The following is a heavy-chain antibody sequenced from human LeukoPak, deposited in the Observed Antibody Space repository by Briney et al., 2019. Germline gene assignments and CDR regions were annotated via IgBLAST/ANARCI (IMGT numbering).Heavy chain of an antibody. J-gene: IGHJ4*02. CDR2: KHFSWGDT. V-gene: IGHV3-23*01. Sequence: GVSLSLPCVASVLTYNVYAMTCAPQAPGKGLECVSSKHFSWGDTLYADSVGRRHTISRDNTKDTMFLDINSLRAKNTADYYCVKYWRGESNCAAACLQSWGQGTLVTVSS. D-gene: IGHD2-21*02. CDR3: VKYWRGESNCAAACLQS. CDR1: VLTYNVYA.